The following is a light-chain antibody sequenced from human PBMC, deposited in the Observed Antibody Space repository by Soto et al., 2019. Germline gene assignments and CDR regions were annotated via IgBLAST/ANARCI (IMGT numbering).Light chain of an antibody. Sequence: EIVLTQSPVTLSLSPWERATLSCRASQSVSSSYLAWYQQKPGQAPRLLIYGAASRATGIPARFSGSGSGTDFTLTISSLEPEDFAIYYCQQRSNWLTFGGGTKVDIK. CDR3: QQRSNWLT. V-gene: IGKV3D-20*02. J-gene: IGKJ4*01. CDR2: GAA. CDR1: QSVSSSY.